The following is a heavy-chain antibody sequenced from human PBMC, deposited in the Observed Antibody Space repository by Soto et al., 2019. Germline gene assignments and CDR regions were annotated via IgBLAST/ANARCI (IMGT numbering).Heavy chain of an antibody. V-gene: IGHV4-39*01. CDR1: GGSISSSSYY. CDR3: ARPIYDYVWGSYRLNWFDP. Sequence: SETLSLTCTVSGGSISSSSYYWGWIRQPPGKGLEWIGSIYYSGSTYYNPSLKSRVTISVDTSKNQFSLKLSSVTAADTAVYYCARPIYDYVWGSYRLNWFDPWGQGTLVTVSS. J-gene: IGHJ5*02. D-gene: IGHD3-16*02. CDR2: IYYSGST.